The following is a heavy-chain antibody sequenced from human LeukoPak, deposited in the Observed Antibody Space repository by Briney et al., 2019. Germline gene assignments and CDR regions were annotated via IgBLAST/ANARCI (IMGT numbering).Heavy chain of an antibody. CDR3: ARHGDLGSSSWYENYYYYGMDV. Sequence: SETLSLTCTVSGGSISSYYWSWIRQPPGKGLEWIGYIYYSGSTNYNPSLKSRVTISVDTSKNQFSLKLSSVTAADTAVYYCARHGDLGSSSWYENYYYYGMDVWGQGTTVTVSS. CDR2: IYYSGST. D-gene: IGHD6-13*01. CDR1: GGSISSYY. V-gene: IGHV4-59*08. J-gene: IGHJ6*02.